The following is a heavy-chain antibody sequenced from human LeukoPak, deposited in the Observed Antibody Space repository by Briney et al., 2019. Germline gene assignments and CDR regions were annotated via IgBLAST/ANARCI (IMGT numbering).Heavy chain of an antibody. Sequence: GRSLRLSCAASGFTFSSYGMHWVRQAPGKGLEWVAVKWYDGSNKYYADSVKGRFTISRDNSKNTLYLQMNSLRAEDTAVYYCARDHSSGWYSDYFDYWGQGTLVTVSS. V-gene: IGHV3-33*01. J-gene: IGHJ4*02. CDR1: GFTFSSYG. CDR2: KWYDGSNK. D-gene: IGHD6-19*01. CDR3: ARDHSSGWYSDYFDY.